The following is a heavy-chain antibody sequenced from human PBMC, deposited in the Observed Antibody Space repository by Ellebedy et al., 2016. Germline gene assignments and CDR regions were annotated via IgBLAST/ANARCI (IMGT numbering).Heavy chain of an antibody. Sequence: GESLKISXAASGFTFSRYWMHWVRQAPGKGLEWVSVISGRSANTYYADSVKGRFTISRDSSKNTLYLQMNSLRAEDTAVFYCARGYTYGFDYWGQGTLVTVSS. CDR2: ISGRSANT. D-gene: IGHD5-18*01. CDR1: GFTFSRYW. CDR3: ARGYTYGFDY. J-gene: IGHJ4*02. V-gene: IGHV3-NL1*01.